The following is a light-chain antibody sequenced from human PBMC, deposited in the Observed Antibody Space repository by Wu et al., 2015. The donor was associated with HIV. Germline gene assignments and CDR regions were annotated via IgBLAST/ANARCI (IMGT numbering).Light chain of an antibody. CDR2: GAS. CDR3: QQRTNWPLT. J-gene: IGKJ4*01. Sequence: EIVLTQSPATLSLSPGERATLSCRASQSVGSYLAWYQQKPGQAPRLLIYGASNRATAIPARFSGSGSGTDFTLTISSLDPEDFAIYYCQQRTNWPLTFGGGTKIEMK. CDR1: QSVGSY. V-gene: IGKV3-11*01.